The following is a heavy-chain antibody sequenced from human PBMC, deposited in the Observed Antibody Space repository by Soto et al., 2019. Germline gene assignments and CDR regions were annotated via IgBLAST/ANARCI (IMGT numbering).Heavy chain of an antibody. CDR2: VGRGGGDT. CDR1: GFTFTTYA. D-gene: IGHD1-26*01. CDR3: TKDRAVGAIPELDS. Sequence: EVHLLESGGGLVQPGGSLRLSCAASGFTFTTYAMTWVRQAPEKGLEWVSTVGRGGGDTYYADSVKGRFTISGDNSRNTLYLQMNTLRPEDTAVYYCTKDRAVGAIPELDSWGQGALVTVSS. J-gene: IGHJ4*02. V-gene: IGHV3-23*01.